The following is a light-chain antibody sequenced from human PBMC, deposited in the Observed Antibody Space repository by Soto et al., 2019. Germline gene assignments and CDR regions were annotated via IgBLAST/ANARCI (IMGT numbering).Light chain of an antibody. CDR3: TSYTRSSTYV. Sequence: QSALTQPASVSGSPGQSITISCTGTSSDIGAYNYVSWYQQHPGKAPKLMIYDVNNRPSGVSNRSSGSKSGNTASLTISGLQAEDEADYFCTSYTRSSTYVFGTGTKVTVL. CDR1: SSDIGAYNY. V-gene: IGLV2-14*03. J-gene: IGLJ1*01. CDR2: DVN.